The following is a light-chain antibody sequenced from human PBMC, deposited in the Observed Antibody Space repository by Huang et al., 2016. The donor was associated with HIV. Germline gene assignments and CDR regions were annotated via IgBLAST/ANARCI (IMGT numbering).Light chain of an antibody. CDR3: QQRSDWPT. Sequence: EIVLTQSPATLSLSPGERATLPCRASQSVGSYLAWYQQRPGQAPRLLIYDASSRATGLPARFSGSGSGTDFTLTIGSLAPEDSAVYYCQQRSDWPTFGQGTKVEIK. CDR1: QSVGSY. J-gene: IGKJ1*01. CDR2: DAS. V-gene: IGKV3-11*01.